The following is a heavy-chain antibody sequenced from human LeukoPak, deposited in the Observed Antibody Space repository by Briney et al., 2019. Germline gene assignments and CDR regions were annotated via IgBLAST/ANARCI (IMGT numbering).Heavy chain of an antibody. D-gene: IGHD3-3*01. CDR2: IRNKAYGGTT. J-gene: IGHJ4*02. Sequence: PGGSLRLSCTASGFTFGDYAMSWVRQAPGKGLEWVGFIRNKAYGGTTEYAASVKDRFTISRDDSKSIAYLQLNSLKTEDTAVYYCTGAYYYDSYYLDYWGRGTLVTVSS. CDR3: TGAYYYDSYYLDY. V-gene: IGHV3-49*04. CDR1: GFTFGDYA.